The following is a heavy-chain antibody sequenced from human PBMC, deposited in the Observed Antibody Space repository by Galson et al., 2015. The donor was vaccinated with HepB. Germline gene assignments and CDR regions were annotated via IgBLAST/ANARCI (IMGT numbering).Heavy chain of an antibody. J-gene: IGHJ1*01. CDR3: ARISSSWFEYFQH. V-gene: IGHV1-3*01. D-gene: IGHD6-13*01. Sequence: SVKVSCKASGYTFTSYAMHWVRQAPGQRLEWMGWINAGNGNTKYSQKFQGRVTITRDTSASTAYMELSSLRSEDTAVYYCARISSSWFEYFQHWGQGTLVTVSS. CDR1: GYTFTSYA. CDR2: INAGNGNT.